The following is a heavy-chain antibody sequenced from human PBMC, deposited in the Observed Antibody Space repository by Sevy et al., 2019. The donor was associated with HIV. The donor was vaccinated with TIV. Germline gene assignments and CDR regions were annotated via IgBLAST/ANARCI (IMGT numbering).Heavy chain of an antibody. CDR2: IKSKTDGGTT. Sequence: GGSLRLSCAASGFTFSNAWMSWVRQAPGKGLEWVGRIKSKTDGGTTDYAAPVKGRFTISRDDSKNTLYLQMNSLKTEVTAVYYCTTDSFTGIVASGEGWGQGTLVTVSS. V-gene: IGHV3-15*01. J-gene: IGHJ4*02. CDR1: GFTFSNAW. CDR3: TTDSFTGIVASGEG. D-gene: IGHD1-26*01.